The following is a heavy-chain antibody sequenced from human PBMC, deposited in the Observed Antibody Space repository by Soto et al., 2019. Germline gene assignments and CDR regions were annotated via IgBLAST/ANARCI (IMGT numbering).Heavy chain of an antibody. V-gene: IGHV3-33*01. CDR2: IWYDGSNK. D-gene: IGHD3-16*01. Sequence: GGSLRLSCAASGFTFSSYGMHWVRQAPGKGLEWVAVIWYDGSNKYYADSVKGRFTISRDNSKNTLYLQMNSLRAEDTAVYYCARDGGGGYRLVCLDYWGQGTLVTVSS. CDR1: GFTFSSYG. CDR3: ARDGGGGYRLVCLDY. J-gene: IGHJ4*02.